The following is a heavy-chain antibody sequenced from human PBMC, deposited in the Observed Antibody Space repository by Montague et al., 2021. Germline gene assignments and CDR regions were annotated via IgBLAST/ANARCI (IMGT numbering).Heavy chain of an antibody. Sequence: SETLSLTCAVYGASFKAYYWSWIRQPPGKGLEWIGEMNSSDTSNYNPSLTSRVTISVDIPKKQFSLNLRSMTAADTAMYYCMGWSGFESGDFWGQGTQVIVSS. D-gene: IGHD3-3*01. CDR1: GASFKAYY. J-gene: IGHJ4*02. V-gene: IGHV4-34*01. CDR2: MNSSDTS. CDR3: MGWSGFESGDF.